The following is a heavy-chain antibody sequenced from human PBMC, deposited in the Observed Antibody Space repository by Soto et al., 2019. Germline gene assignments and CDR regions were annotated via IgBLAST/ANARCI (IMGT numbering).Heavy chain of an antibody. J-gene: IGHJ4*02. CDR1: GFTFSGYA. V-gene: IGHV3-23*01. CDR2: LSGTGIST. Sequence: GGSLRLTCAASGFTFSGYAMNWVRQAPGKGLEWVSALSGTGISTYYADTVKGRFTISRDNSRNTLHLQMSSLRAEDTAVYYCATTYDSSGYDYWGQGTLVTVSS. D-gene: IGHD3-22*01. CDR3: ATTYDSSGYDY.